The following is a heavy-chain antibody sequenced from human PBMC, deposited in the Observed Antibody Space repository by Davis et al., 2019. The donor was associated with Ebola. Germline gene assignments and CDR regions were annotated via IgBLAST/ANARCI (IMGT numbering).Heavy chain of an antibody. J-gene: IGHJ4*02. Sequence: GGSLRLSCAASGFTFSSYGMHWVRQAPGKGLEWVSSISSDSDYIYYADSAKGRFTISRDNSKNTLYLQMNSLRAEDTAVYYCAKDYFDYWGQGTLVTVSS. CDR3: AKDYFDY. CDR1: GFTFSSYG. CDR2: ISSDSDYI. V-gene: IGHV3-21*01.